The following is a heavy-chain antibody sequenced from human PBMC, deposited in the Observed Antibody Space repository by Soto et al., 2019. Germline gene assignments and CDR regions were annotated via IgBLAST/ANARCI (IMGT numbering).Heavy chain of an antibody. CDR1: GYTFTSYG. J-gene: IGHJ5*02. V-gene: IGHV1-18*04. CDR2: ISAYNGNT. Sequence: GASVKVSCKASGYTFTSYGISWVRQAPGQGLEWMGWISAYNGNTNYAQKLQGRVTMTTDTSTSTAYMELRSLRSDDTAVYYYARDGINMVRGVISTSNDWFDPWGQGTLVTVSS. D-gene: IGHD3-10*01. CDR3: ARDGINMVRGVISTSNDWFDP.